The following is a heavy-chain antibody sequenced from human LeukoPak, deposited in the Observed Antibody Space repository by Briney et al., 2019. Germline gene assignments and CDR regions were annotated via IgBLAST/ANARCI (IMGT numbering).Heavy chain of an antibody. CDR3: ATVVPMTTVTTYAFDI. V-gene: IGHV1-24*01. CDR2: FDPEDGET. D-gene: IGHD4-17*01. CDR1: GYTLTELS. J-gene: IGHJ3*02. Sequence: ASVKVSCKVSGYTLTELSMHWVRQAPGKGLEWMGGFDPEDGETIYAQKFQGRVTMTEDTSPDTAYMELSSLRSEDTAVYYGATVVPMTTVTTYAFDIWGQGTMVTVSS.